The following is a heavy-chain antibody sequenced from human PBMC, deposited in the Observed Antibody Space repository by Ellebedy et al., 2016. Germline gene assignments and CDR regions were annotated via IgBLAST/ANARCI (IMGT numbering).Heavy chain of an antibody. CDR2: IKQDGREQ. Sequence: GGSLRLSXAASGFAFTNYWMYWLRQSPEKGLEWVANIKQDGREQYYADSVKGRFAISRDNAKNSLDLQMNSLRAEDTAVYFCARGQGYITFGGGVLTRGNWFDPWGQGTLVSVSS. J-gene: IGHJ5*02. CDR3: ARGQGYITFGGGVLTRGNWFDP. V-gene: IGHV3-7*03. D-gene: IGHD3-16*01. CDR1: GFAFTNYW.